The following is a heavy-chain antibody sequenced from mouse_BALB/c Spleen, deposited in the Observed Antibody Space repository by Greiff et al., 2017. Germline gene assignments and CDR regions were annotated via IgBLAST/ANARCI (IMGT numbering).Heavy chain of an antibody. D-gene: IGHD2-4*01. CDR2: INPYNGDT. CDR3: ARDYDYDWYFDV. V-gene: IGHV1-20*02. J-gene: IGHJ1*01. Sequence: EVKLQESGPELVKPGASVKISCKASGYSFTGYFMNWVMQSHGKSLEWIGRINPYNGDTFYNQKFKGKATLTVDKSSSTAHMELRSLASEDSAVYYCARDYDYDWYFDVWGAGTTVTVSS. CDR1: GYSFTGYF.